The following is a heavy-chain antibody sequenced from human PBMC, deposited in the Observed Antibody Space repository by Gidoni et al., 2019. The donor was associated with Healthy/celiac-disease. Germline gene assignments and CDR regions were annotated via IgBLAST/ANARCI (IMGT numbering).Heavy chain of an antibody. CDR1: GFPFSSYS. J-gene: IGHJ4*02. Sequence: EVQLVESGGGLVKPGGSLRLSWAASGFPFSSYSMNWVRQAPGKGLEWVSSISSSSSYIYYADSVKGRFTISRDNAKNSLYLQMNSLRAEDTAVYYCASAGGSSWYYFDYWGQGTLVTVSS. CDR3: ASAGGSSWYYFDY. V-gene: IGHV3-21*01. CDR2: ISSSSSYI. D-gene: IGHD6-13*01.